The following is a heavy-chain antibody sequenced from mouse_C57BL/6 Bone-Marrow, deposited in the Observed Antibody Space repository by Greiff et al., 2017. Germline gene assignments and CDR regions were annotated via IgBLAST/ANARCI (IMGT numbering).Heavy chain of an antibody. D-gene: IGHD1-1*01. J-gene: IGHJ1*03. CDR1: GFPFSNYW. CDR2: IRLKSDNYAT. CDR3: TGGRGSYWYFDV. Sequence: EVMLMESGGGLVQPGGSMILSCVVSGFPFSNYWLNWVRQSPERGLVWGSQIRLKSDNYATHYAESVQGRFTISRDDSKSSVYLQMNTLRAEDTGIYYCTGGRGSYWYFDVWGTGTTVTVSS. V-gene: IGHV6-3*01.